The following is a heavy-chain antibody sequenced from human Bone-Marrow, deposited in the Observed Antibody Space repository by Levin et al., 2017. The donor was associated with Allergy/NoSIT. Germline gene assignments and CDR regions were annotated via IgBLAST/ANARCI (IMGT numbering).Heavy chain of an antibody. V-gene: IGHV3-21*01. Sequence: PGGSLRLSCVGSGFDFKDYSLNWVRRPPGKGLEWVSSISNTAAFTYFSESVRGRFTISRDNAMKSLSLEMNNLRVEDTGIYYCARVRTKFTGAGRSDYLDVWGRGGLVTVSS. CDR3: ARVRTKFTGAGRSDYLDV. CDR2: ISNTAAFT. J-gene: IGHJ4*02. D-gene: IGHD1-14*01. CDR1: GFDFKDYS.